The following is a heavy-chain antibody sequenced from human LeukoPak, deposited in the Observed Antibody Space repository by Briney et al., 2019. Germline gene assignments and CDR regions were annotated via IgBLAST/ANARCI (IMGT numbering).Heavy chain of an antibody. CDR1: GFSLSTSGMC. Sequence: SGPALVKPTQTLTLTCTFSGFSLSTSGMCVSWIRQPPGKALEWLARIDWDDDKYYSTSLKTRLTISKDTSKNQVVLTMTNMDPVDTATYYCARIRVQYRVGATIAHAFDIWGQGTMVTVSS. CDR2: IDWDDDK. V-gene: IGHV2-70*11. CDR3: ARIRVQYRVGATIAHAFDI. J-gene: IGHJ3*02. D-gene: IGHD1-26*01.